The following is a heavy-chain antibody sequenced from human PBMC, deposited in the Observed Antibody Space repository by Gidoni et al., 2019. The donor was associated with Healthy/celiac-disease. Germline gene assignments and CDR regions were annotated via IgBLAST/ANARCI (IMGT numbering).Heavy chain of an antibody. V-gene: IGHV2-5*02. CDR1: GLSLSTSGVG. CDR3: AHFRSALYYFDY. J-gene: IGHJ4*02. Sequence: QITLKESGATLVKPTQTLTLTCSFPGLSLSTSGVGVGWIRQHPGKALEWLALIYWDDDKRYSPSLKSRLTITKDTSNNQVVLTMTNMHPVDTATYFCAHFRSALYYFDYWGQGTLVTVSS. CDR2: IYWDDDK.